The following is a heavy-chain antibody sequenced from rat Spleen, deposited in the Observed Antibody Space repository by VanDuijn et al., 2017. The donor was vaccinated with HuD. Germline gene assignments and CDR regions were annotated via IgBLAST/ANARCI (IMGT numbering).Heavy chain of an antibody. V-gene: IGHV2S63*01. CDR1: GFSLTGYS. Sequence: VQLKESGPGLLQSSQTLSLTCSVSGFSLTGYSVHWVRQPPGKGLEWLGVMWSDGNTAYNSTLKSRLNINRDTSKSQIFLNMNSLQTEDTAIYYCSREELFSGYLLRFAYWGQGTLVTVSA. J-gene: IGHJ3*01. D-gene: IGHD2-5*01. CDR3: SREELFSGYLLRFAY. CDR2: MWSDGNT.